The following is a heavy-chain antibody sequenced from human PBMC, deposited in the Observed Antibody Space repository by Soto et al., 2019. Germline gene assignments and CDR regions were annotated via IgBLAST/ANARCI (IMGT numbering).Heavy chain of an antibody. CDR3: GRDPYYGAIEY. CDR1: GFSFSSSW. J-gene: IGHJ4*02. D-gene: IGHD3-16*01. Sequence: EVQLMESGGGLVQPGGSLRLSCVTSGFSFSSSWMAWVRQAPGKGLEWVADIKKDGTDINYVDSVKGRVTISRDNAMNSLYLQMDSLRVEGTAVYYCGRDPYYGAIEYWGLGTQV. V-gene: IGHV3-7*01. CDR2: IKKDGTDI.